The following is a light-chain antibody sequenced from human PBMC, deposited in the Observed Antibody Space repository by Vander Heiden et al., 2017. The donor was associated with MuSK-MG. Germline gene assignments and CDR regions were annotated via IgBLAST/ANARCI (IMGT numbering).Light chain of an antibody. Sequence: SGDLTQPPSVSVSPGQTATITCSGDKLGDSFASWYQQKPGQSPILVIHQDSKRPSGIPERFSASNSGNTATLTISGTQPLDEADYYCLAWDSSAAGVFGTGTRVTVL. CDR2: QDS. J-gene: IGLJ1*01. V-gene: IGLV3-1*01. CDR1: KLGDSF. CDR3: LAWDSSAAGV.